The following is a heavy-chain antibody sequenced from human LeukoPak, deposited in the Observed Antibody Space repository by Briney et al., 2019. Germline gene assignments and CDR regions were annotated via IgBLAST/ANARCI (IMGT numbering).Heavy chain of an antibody. J-gene: IGHJ6*03. CDR3: ARERYYDILTGYYYYYYMDV. CDR2: IYYSGST. CDR1: GFTFSNAW. V-gene: IGHV4-4*02. Sequence: GSLRLSCAASGFTFSNAWMSWVRQAPGKGLEWVGSIYYSGSTYYNPSLKSRVTISVDTSKNQFSLKLSSVTAADTAVYYCARERYYDILTGYYYYYYMDVWGKGTTVTVSS. D-gene: IGHD3-9*01.